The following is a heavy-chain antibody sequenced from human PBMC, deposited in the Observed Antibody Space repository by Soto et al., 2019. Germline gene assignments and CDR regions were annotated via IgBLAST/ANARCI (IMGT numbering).Heavy chain of an antibody. Sequence: QVQLVQSGAEVRKPGSSVRVSCKASGCTFSRHAISWVRQAPGQGLEWMGGIIPIFGTANHAQEVQGRVTIIADDSTSTVYMELNSLRSEDTAVYYCARGWVYASKDYCFEYWGQGTLVIVSS. D-gene: IGHD6-13*01. CDR2: IIPIFGTA. CDR3: ARGWVYASKDYCFEY. J-gene: IGHJ4*02. V-gene: IGHV1-69*01. CDR1: GCTFSRHA.